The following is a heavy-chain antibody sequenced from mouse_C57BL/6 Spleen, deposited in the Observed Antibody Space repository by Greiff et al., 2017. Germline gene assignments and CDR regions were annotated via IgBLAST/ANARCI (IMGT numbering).Heavy chain of an antibody. J-gene: IGHJ4*01. CDR2: INPGSGGT. CDR1: GYAFTNYL. CDR3: ARWIYYEGYYAMDY. V-gene: IGHV1-54*01. Sequence: QVQLQQSGAELVRPGTSVKVSCKASGYAFTNYLIEWVKQRPGQGLEWIGVINPGSGGTNYNEKFKGKATLTVDKSSSTAYMQLSSLTSEDSAVYFCARWIYYEGYYAMDYWGQGTSVTVSS. D-gene: IGHD2-4*01.